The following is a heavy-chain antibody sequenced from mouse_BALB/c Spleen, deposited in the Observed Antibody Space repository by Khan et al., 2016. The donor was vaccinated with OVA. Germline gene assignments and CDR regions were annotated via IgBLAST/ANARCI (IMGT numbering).Heavy chain of an antibody. J-gene: IGHJ4*01. CDR3: ARSNYYGSGLYAMDY. Sequence: DLVKPGASVKLSCRASGYTFTRYWINWIKQRPGQGLEWIGRIAPGSGSTSYTEKFKAKAILPVDKSSSTAHIQLSSLASEYSAFCFCARSNYYGSGLYAMDYWGQGTSVTVSS. CDR2: IAPGSGST. V-gene: IGHV1S41*01. D-gene: IGHD1-1*01. CDR1: GYTFTRYW.